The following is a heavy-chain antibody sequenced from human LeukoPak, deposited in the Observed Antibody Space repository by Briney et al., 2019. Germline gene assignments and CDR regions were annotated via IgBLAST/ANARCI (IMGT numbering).Heavy chain of an antibody. CDR2: ISGSGGST. Sequence: GGSLRLSYAASGFTFSSYAMSWVRQAPGKGLEWVSAISGSGGSTYYADSVKGRFTISRDNSKNTLYLQMNSLRAEDTAVYYCAKDIVVVVAVTGWFDPWGQGTLVTVSS. J-gene: IGHJ5*02. CDR3: AKDIVVVVAVTGWFDP. V-gene: IGHV3-23*01. CDR1: GFTFSSYA. D-gene: IGHD2-15*01.